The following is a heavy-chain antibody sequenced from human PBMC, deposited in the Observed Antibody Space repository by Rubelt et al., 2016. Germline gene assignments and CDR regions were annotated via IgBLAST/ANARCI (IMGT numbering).Heavy chain of an antibody. J-gene: IGHJ4*02. CDR2: VNTDGSST. Sequence: EVQLVESGGGLVQPGGSLRLSCAASGFTVSSNYMSWVRQAPGKGLEWVSRVNTDGSSTIYADSVKGRVTNSRDNAKNTLYRQMNRLGVENTAVYYCARDLRGGDDYVGPGTLITVSS. CDR1: GFTVSSNY. CDR3: ARDLRGGDDY. D-gene: IGHD3-10*01. V-gene: IGHV3-74*02.